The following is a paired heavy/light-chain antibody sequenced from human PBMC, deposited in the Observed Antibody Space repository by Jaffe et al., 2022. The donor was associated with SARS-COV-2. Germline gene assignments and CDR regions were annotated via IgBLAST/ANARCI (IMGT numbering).Light chain of an antibody. V-gene: IGKV3-11*01. CDR1: QSVSSY. Sequence: EIVLTQSPATLSLSPGERATLSCRASQSVSSYLAWYQQKPGQAPRLLIYDASNRATGIPARFSGSGSGTDFTLTISSLEPEDFAVYYCQQRSNWPCTFGQGTKLEIK. J-gene: IGKJ2*02. CDR3: QQRSNWPCT. CDR2: DAS.
Heavy chain of an antibody. J-gene: IGHJ4*02. V-gene: IGHV2-5*01. CDR1: GFSLSTSGVG. CDR3: AHASIMITFGGVIVLGPDFDY. D-gene: IGHD3-16*02. CDR2: IYWNDDK. Sequence: QITLKESGPTLVKPTQTLTLTCTFSGFSLSTSGVGVGWIRQPPGKALEWLALIYWNDDKRYSPSLKSRLTITKDTSKNQVVLTMTNMDPVDTATYYCAHASIMITFGGVIVLGPDFDYWGQGTLVTVSS.